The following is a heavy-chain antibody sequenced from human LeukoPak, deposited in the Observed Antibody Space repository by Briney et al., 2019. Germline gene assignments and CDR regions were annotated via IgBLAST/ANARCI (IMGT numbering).Heavy chain of an antibody. V-gene: IGHV1-2*02. CDR2: IDPNSGGT. Sequence: ASVKVSCKAFGYTFTGYLMHWVRQAPGQGLEWMGWIDPNSGGTNYAQKFQGRVTMTRDTSINTAFMELSRLRSDDSAVYYCASAAVYGDPTNPYFDYWGQGTLVTVSS. J-gene: IGHJ4*02. CDR1: GYTFTGYL. D-gene: IGHD4-17*01. CDR3: ASAAVYGDPTNPYFDY.